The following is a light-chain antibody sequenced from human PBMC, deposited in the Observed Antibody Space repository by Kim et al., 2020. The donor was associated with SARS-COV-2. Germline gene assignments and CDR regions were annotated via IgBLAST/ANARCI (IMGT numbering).Light chain of an antibody. CDR2: TAS. J-gene: IGKJ1*01. V-gene: IGKV1-5*03. CDR3: QQYDTYPRT. Sequence: ASVGDRVTITCRASQYITKRLAWYQQKPGKAPKVLISTASTLESGVPSPFSGSGSGTDFTLTISSLQPDDFATYYCQQYDTYPRTFGEGTKVEIK. CDR1: QYITKR.